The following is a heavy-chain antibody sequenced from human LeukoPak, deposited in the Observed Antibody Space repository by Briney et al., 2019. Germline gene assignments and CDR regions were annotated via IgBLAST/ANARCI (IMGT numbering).Heavy chain of an antibody. CDR2: IIPIFGTA. D-gene: IGHD6-13*01. CDR3: ARAGYSSSWYLVG. J-gene: IGHJ4*02. V-gene: IGHV1-69*06. CDR1: GYTFTSYY. Sequence: GASVKVSCKASGYTFTSYYMHWVRQAPGQGLEWMGGIIPIFGTANYAQKFQGRVTITADKSTSTAYMELSSLRSEDTAVYYCARAGYSSSWYLVGWGQGTLVTVSS.